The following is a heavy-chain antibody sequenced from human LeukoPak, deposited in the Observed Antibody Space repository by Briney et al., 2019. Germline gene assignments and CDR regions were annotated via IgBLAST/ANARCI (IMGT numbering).Heavy chain of an antibody. CDR1: GFTFSSYA. V-gene: IGHV3-23*01. CDR3: AKDPQYYYDSSGYANWFDP. D-gene: IGHD3-22*01. CDR2: ISGSGGST. Sequence: GGSLRLSCAASGFTFSSYAMSWVRQAPGKGLEWVSAISGSGGSTYYADSVKGRFTISRDNSKNTLYLQMNSLRAEDTAVYYCAKDPQYYYDSSGYANWFDPWGQGTLVTVSP. J-gene: IGHJ5*02.